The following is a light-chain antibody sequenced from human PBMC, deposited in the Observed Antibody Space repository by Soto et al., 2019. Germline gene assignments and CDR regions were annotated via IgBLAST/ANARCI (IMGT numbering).Light chain of an antibody. J-gene: IGLJ2*01. Sequence: QSVLTQPASVSGSPGQSITISCTGTSSDIGAYNFVSWYQQHPGKAPKLMLYDVNIRPSGVSNRFSGSKSGNTASVTISGLQAEDEDDYYCTSWTTSTTMIFGGGTKLTVL. CDR1: SSDIGAYNF. CDR2: DVN. V-gene: IGLV2-14*03. CDR3: TSWTTSTTMI.